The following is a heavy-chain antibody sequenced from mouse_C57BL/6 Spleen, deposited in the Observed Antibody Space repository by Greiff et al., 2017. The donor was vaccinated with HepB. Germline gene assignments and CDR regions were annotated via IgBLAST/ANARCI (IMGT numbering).Heavy chain of an antibody. CDR2: IYPSDSET. CDR1: GYTFTSYW. D-gene: IGHD2-4*01. J-gene: IGHJ3*01. Sequence: VQLQQPGAELVRPGSSVKLSCKASGYTFTSYWMDWVKQRPGQGLEWIGNIYPSDSETHYNQKFKDKATLTVDKSSSTAYMQLSSLTSEDSAVYYCASGYDYDGFAYWGQGTLVTVSA. CDR3: ASGYDYDGFAY. V-gene: IGHV1-61*01.